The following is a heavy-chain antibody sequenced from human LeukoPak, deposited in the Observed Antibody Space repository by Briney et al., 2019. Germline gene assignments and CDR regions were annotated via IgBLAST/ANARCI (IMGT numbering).Heavy chain of an antibody. CDR3: ARAGYSYLFDF. V-gene: IGHV3-21*01. CDR1: GFTFSTYN. J-gene: IGHJ4*02. D-gene: IGHD5-24*01. Sequence: KPGGSLRLSCAASGFTFSTYNMNWVRQAPGKGLEWVSYISSSSTYIYYADSVKGRFTISRDNANNSLYVHMNSLRAEDTAVYYCARAGYSYLFDFWGQGTLVTVSS. CDR2: ISSSSTYI.